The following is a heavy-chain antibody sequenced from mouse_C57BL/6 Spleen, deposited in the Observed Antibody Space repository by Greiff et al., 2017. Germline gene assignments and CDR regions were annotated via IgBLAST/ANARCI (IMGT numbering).Heavy chain of an antibody. D-gene: IGHD2-5*01. CDR2: INPNNGGT. V-gene: IGHV1-18*01. CDR3: ARYLYSNYGWFDY. Sequence: VQLQQSGPELVKPGASVKIPCKASGYTFTDYNMDWVKQSHGKSLEWIGDINPNNGGTNYNQKFKGKATLTVDKSSSTAYMELRSLTSEDTAVYYCARYLYSNYGWFDYWGQGTLVTVSA. J-gene: IGHJ3*01. CDR1: GYTFTDYN.